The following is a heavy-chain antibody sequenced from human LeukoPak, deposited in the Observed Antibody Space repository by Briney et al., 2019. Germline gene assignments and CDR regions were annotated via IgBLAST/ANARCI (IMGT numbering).Heavy chain of an antibody. CDR3: ARGTTYYDFWSGYSKGVYFDY. CDR2: IYSGGST. CDR1: GFTVSSNY. Sequence: GGSLRLSCAASGFTVSSNYMSWVGQAPGKGLAWVSDIYSGGSTYYADSVEGRFTISRHNSKNTLYLQMNSLRAEDTAVYYCARGTTYYDFWSGYSKGVYFDYRGQGTLVTVSS. D-gene: IGHD3-3*01. V-gene: IGHV3-53*04. J-gene: IGHJ4*02.